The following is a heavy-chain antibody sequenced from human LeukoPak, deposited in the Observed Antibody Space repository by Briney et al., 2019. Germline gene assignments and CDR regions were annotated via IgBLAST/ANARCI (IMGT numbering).Heavy chain of an antibody. Sequence: TGGSLRLSCAASGFTFSGSAMHWVRQASGKGLEWVGRIRSKANNYATVYAASVKGRFTISRDDSKNTAYLQMNSLKTEATAVNHCTRYNVCFIYWPQEPLLRVPS. CDR3: TRYNVCFIY. J-gene: IGHJ4*02. CDR2: IRSKANNYAT. CDR1: GFTFSGSA. V-gene: IGHV3-73*01. D-gene: IGHD1-14*01.